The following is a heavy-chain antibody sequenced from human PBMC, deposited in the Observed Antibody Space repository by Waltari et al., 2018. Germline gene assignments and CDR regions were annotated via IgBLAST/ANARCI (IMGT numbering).Heavy chain of an antibody. CDR1: GFTFSSYA. J-gene: IGHJ5*02. CDR2: ISGSGGST. Sequence: EVQLVESGGGLVQPGGSLRLSCAASGFTFSSYAMSWVRQAPGKGLEWVSAISGSGGSTYYADPVKCRFTISRDNSKNTLYLQMNSLRAEDTAVYYCAKDLTVVVPAAIEGWFDPWGQGTLDTVSS. D-gene: IGHD2-2*01. CDR3: AKDLTVVVPAAIEGWFDP. V-gene: IGHV3-23*04.